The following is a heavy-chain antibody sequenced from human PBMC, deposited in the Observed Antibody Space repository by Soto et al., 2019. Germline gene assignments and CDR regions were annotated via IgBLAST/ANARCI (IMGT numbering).Heavy chain of an antibody. CDR1: GFTFSDYT. Sequence: GGSLRLSCVASGFTFSDYTMNWVRQAPGKGLEWLSYIGRGSSSISYADSVKGRFTISSDTAKNSLYLQMNSLRAEDTAVYYCARDFQWAFDYWGQGALVTV. D-gene: IGHD2-8*01. J-gene: IGHJ4*02. CDR2: IGRGSSSI. CDR3: ARDFQWAFDY. V-gene: IGHV3-48*01.